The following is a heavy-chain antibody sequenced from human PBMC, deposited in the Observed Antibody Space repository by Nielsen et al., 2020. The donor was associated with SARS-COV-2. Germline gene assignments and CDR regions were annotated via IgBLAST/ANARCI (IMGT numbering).Heavy chain of an antibody. CDR1: GFTFDDYA. V-gene: IGHV3-9*01. CDR2: ISWNSGSI. CDR3: ASSAAYYDFWSGYYSY. D-gene: IGHD3-3*01. J-gene: IGHJ4*02. Sequence: SLKISCAASGFTFDDYAMHWVRQAPGKGLEWASGISWNSGSIGYADSVKGRFTIPRDNAKNSLYLQMNSLRAEDTAFYYCASSAAYYDFWSGYYSYWGQGTLVTVSS.